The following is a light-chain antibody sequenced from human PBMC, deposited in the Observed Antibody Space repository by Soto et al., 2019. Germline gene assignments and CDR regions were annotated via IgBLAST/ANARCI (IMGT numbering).Light chain of an antibody. CDR2: GAT. J-gene: IGKJ1*01. CDR1: QSVRSTY. CDR3: QQYGSQPLT. Sequence: EIVLTQSPGTLSLSPGERTTLSCRASQSVRSTYLAWYQQRPGQAPRLLIYGATSRATGIPDRFQGSGSGTDFTLTISRLEPEDFAVYFCQQYGSQPLTFGQGTKVEIK. V-gene: IGKV3-20*01.